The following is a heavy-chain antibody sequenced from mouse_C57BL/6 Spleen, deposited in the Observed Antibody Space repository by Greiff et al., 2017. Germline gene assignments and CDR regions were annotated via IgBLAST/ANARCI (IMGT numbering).Heavy chain of an antibody. J-gene: IGHJ4*01. CDR3: ARGGTITTAMDY. Sequence: QVHVKQPGAELVMPGASVKLSCKASGYTFTSYWMHWVKQRPGQGLEWIGEIDPSDSYTNYNQKFKGKSTLTVDKSSSTAYMQLSSLTSEDSAVYYCARGGTITTAMDYWGQGTSVAVSS. CDR2: IDPSDSYT. V-gene: IGHV1-69*01. D-gene: IGHD1-1*01. CDR1: GYTFTSYW.